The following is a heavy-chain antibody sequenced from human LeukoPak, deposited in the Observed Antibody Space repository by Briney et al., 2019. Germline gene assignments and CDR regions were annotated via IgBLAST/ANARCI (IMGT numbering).Heavy chain of an antibody. CDR2: ISSSSSYK. D-gene: IGHD1-26*01. Sequence: KPGGSLRLSCSAYGFIFSTYSMNWVRQAPGKGLEWVSSISSSSSYKYYTDSVKGRFTISRDNAKNSLYLQMNSLRVEDTAVYYCARGASGNYEPDFWGQGTLVTVSS. V-gene: IGHV3-21*01. CDR3: ARGASGNYEPDF. CDR1: GFIFSTYS. J-gene: IGHJ4*02.